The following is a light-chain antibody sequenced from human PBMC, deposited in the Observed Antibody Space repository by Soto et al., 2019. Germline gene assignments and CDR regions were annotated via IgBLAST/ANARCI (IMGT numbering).Light chain of an antibody. CDR3: RQRRNWPPLT. CDR2: HAS. V-gene: IGKV3-11*01. CDR1: ESVDIY. Sequence: ETVLTQSPATLSLSPGETATLSCRASESVDIYLAWYQQKPGQAPRLLIYHASNRATGIPARFSGSGSGTDFTHTSSSLEPEDSSVYDCRQRRNWPPLTFGGGTRVEIK. J-gene: IGKJ4*02.